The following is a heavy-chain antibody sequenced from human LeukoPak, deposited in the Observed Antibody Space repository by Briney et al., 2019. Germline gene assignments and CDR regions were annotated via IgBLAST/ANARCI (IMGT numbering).Heavy chain of an antibody. CDR3: ATFGTTGISY. CDR1: GFTFTNSA. D-gene: IGHD1-1*01. CDR2: ISGSGLST. J-gene: IGHJ4*02. V-gene: IGHV3-23*01. Sequence: GGSLRLSCAASGFTFTNSAMCWIRQPPGKGLDWVSSISGSGLSTYYAASLKGRFTISRDNPKNTLSLQMNTLRAEDTAMYYCATFGTTGISYWGQGALVTVSS.